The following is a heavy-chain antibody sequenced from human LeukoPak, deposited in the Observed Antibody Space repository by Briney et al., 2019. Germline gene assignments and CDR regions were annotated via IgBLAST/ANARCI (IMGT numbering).Heavy chain of an antibody. CDR1: GYIFTSYG. J-gene: IGHJ4*02. Sequence: GASVKVSCKASGYIFTSYGISWVRQAPGQGLEWMGWISAYNGNTNYAQELQGRVTMTTDTSTTTAYMELRSLRSDDTAVYYCARDLSHRYNYDSRGYYILFDHWGQGTLVTVSS. CDR2: ISAYNGNT. CDR3: ARDLSHRYNYDSRGYYILFDH. D-gene: IGHD3-22*01. V-gene: IGHV1-18*01.